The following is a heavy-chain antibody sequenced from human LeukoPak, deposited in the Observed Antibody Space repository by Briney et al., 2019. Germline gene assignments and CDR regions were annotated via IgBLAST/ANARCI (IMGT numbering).Heavy chain of an antibody. CDR1: GFTFSRYS. CDR2: ISSSSSYI. D-gene: IGHD4-17*01. Sequence: GGSLRLSCAASGFTFSRYSMNWVRQAPGKGLEWVSSISSSSSYIYYADSVKGRFTISRDNAKNSLYLQMNSLRAEDTAVYYCARDHDYGDYVDAFDIWGHGTMVTVSS. V-gene: IGHV3-21*01. J-gene: IGHJ3*02. CDR3: ARDHDYGDYVDAFDI.